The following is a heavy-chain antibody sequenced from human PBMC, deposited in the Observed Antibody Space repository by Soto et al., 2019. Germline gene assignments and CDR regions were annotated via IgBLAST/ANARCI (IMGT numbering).Heavy chain of an antibody. CDR3: ARGRAIGGGYYPKVRYGMDV. V-gene: IGHV1-2*04. D-gene: IGHD3-22*01. Sequence: ASVKVSCKASGYTFTGYYMHWVRQAPGQGLEWMGWINPNSGGTNYAQKFQGWVTMTRDTSISRAYMELSRLRSDDTAVYYCARGRAIGGGYYPKVRYGMDVWGQGTTFTVCS. CDR1: GYTFTGYY. J-gene: IGHJ6*02. CDR2: INPNSGGT.